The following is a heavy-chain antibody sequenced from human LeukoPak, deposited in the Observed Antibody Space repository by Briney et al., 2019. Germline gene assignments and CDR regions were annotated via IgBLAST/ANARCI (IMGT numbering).Heavy chain of an antibody. Sequence: GGSLRLSCAASGFTVSSNYMSWVRQAPGKGLEWVSVIYSGGSTYYADYVKGRFTISRDNSKNTLYLQMNSLRAEETAVYYCARGVTMVWGVINYFDYWGQGTLVTVSS. CDR2: IYSGGST. J-gene: IGHJ4*02. CDR3: ARGVTMVWGVINYFDY. CDR1: GFTVSSNY. D-gene: IGHD3-10*01. V-gene: IGHV3-66*02.